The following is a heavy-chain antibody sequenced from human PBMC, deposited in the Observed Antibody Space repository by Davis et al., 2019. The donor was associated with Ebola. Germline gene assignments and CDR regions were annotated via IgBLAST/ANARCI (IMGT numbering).Heavy chain of an antibody. CDR2: FGTSGDT. D-gene: IGHD3-22*01. CDR1: GFVFRNYV. CDR3: AKSTMIVGDWDFDY. J-gene: IGHJ4*02. V-gene: IGHV3-23*01. Sequence: GESLKISCAASGFVFRNYVMSWVRQAPGKGLEWVSTFGTSGDTYYADSVKGRFTIPRDNSKNTLYLQMNGLRVDDTAIYYCAKSTMIVGDWDFDYWGQGTLVTVSS.